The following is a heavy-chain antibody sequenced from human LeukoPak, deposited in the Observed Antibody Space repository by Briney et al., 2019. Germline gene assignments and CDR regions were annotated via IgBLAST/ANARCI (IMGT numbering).Heavy chain of an antibody. J-gene: IGHJ4*02. V-gene: IGHV3-23*01. D-gene: IGHD3-22*01. CDR2: ISGSGDNT. Sequence: GGSLRLSCAASGFTFSSYAMSWVRQAPGKGLEWVSGISGSGDNTYYADSVKGRFTISRGNPKNTLYVQVNSLGTEDTAAYYCAKGSYYDSSGSFYFDYWGQGTLVTVSS. CDR1: GFTFSSYA. CDR3: AKGSYYDSSGSFYFDY.